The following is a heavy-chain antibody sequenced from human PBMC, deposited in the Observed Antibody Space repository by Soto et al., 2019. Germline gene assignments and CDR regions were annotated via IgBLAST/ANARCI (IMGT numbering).Heavy chain of an antibody. CDR2: IYYSGST. D-gene: IGHD6-13*01. CDR3: AGLIPGYSTHLPTYYYGMDV. CDR1: GCDISSYY. Sequence: SDTRSLTCPVYGCDISSYYWSWIRKPQGKGLEWIVYIYYSGSTNYNPSLKSRVTISVDTSKNQFSLKLSSVTAADTAVYYCAGLIPGYSTHLPTYYYGMDVWGQGTTVTVS. J-gene: IGHJ6*02. V-gene: IGHV4-59*01.